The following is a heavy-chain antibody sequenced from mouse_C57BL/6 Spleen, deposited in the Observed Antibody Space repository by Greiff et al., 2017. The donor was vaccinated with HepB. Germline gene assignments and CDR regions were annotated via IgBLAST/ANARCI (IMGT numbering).Heavy chain of an antibody. D-gene: IGHD1-1*01. Sequence: QVQLKESGAELVKPGASVKLSCKASGYTFTEYTIHWVKQRPGQGLEWIGWFYPGSGSIKYNEKFKDKATLTANKSSSTAYMELSRLTSEHSAVYFCAKHPDYYGSSYDYFDYWGQGTTLTVSS. CDR3: AKHPDYYGSSYDYFDY. J-gene: IGHJ2*01. V-gene: IGHV1-62-2*01. CDR1: GYTFTEYT. CDR2: FYPGSGSI.